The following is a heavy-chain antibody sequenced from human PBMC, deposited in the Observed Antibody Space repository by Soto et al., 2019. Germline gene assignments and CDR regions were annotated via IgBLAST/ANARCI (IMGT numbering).Heavy chain of an antibody. CDR2: VSHAGRNT. CDR3: AKGGRQWLVTSDFNY. D-gene: IGHD6-19*01. CDR1: GFTFSDYA. Sequence: VQLVESGGGVVQPGRSLRLSCAASGFTFSDYAMHWVRQAPGKGLGWVPVVSHAGRNTHYADSVKGRFTISRDSSKNTVSLEMTSLRAEDTAVYYCAKGGRQWLVTSDFNYWGQGALVTVSS. V-gene: IGHV3-30*18. J-gene: IGHJ4*02.